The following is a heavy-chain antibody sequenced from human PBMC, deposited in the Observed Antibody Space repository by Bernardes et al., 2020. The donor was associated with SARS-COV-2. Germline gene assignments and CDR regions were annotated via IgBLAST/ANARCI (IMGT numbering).Heavy chain of an antibody. V-gene: IGHV1-3*01. CDR1: GYMFSNYN. J-gene: IGHJ4*02. D-gene: IGHD6-13*01. Sequence: SVKVSCKASGYMFSNYNMHWVRQAPGQRLEWMGWIYGGNGNTKYSENFQDRVTITRDTSASTAYMDLSSLRFEDTAVYYCARESPVAAAALPLDYWGQGTLVTVSS. CDR3: ARESPVAAAALPLDY. CDR2: IYGGNGNT.